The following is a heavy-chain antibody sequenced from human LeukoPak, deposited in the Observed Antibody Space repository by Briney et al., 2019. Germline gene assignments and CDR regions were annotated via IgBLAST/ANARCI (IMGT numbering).Heavy chain of an antibody. Sequence: GGSLRLSCAASGFTFSRYAMHWVRQAPGKGLEWVALMSYDGSDKYYADPVKGRFTISRDNSKNTLYLQMNSLRAEDTAVYFCATTETWIQLWLNYWGQGTLVTVSS. CDR1: GFTFSRYA. CDR2: MSYDGSDK. D-gene: IGHD5-18*01. CDR3: ATTETWIQLWLNY. V-gene: IGHV3-30*04. J-gene: IGHJ4*02.